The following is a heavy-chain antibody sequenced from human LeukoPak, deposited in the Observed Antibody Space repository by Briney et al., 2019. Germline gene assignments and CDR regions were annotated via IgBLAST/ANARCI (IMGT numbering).Heavy chain of an antibody. CDR3: ARQQLSQLYYFDN. Sequence: SETLSLTCTVTSGSISSNYWSWSRQHPGKGLEWIGYIYYTGSANYNPSLKGRVTISVDTSKNQFSLKLSSVTAADTAVYYCARQQLSQLYYFDNWGQGTLVTVSS. CDR1: SGSISSNY. CDR2: IYYTGSA. J-gene: IGHJ4*02. V-gene: IGHV4-59*01. D-gene: IGHD6-13*01.